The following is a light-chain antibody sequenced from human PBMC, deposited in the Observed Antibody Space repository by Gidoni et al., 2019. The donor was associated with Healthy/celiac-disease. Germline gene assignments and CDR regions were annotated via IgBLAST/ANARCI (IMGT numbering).Light chain of an antibody. Sequence: EIVLTPSPGTLSLSPGERATLSCRASQSVSSSYLAWYQQKPGQAPRLLIYGASSRATGIPDRVSGSGSGTDFTLTISRLEPEDFALYYCQQYGSSPLTFXQXTKVEIK. CDR3: QQYGSSPLT. J-gene: IGKJ1*01. V-gene: IGKV3-20*01. CDR1: QSVSSSY. CDR2: GAS.